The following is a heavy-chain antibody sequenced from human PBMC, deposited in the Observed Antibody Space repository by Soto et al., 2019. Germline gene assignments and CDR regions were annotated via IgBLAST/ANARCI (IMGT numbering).Heavy chain of an antibody. CDR3: ARDGAARRKGKGDYWYFDL. CDR2: ISAYNGNT. V-gene: IGHV1-18*01. CDR1: GYTFTSYG. D-gene: IGHD6-6*01. Sequence: QVQLVQSGAEVKKPGASVKVSCKASGYTFTSYGISWVRQGPGQGLEWMGWISAYNGNTNYAQKLQGRVTMTTDTSTSTAYMELRSLRSDYTAVYYCARDGAARRKGKGDYWYFDLWGRGTLVTVSS. J-gene: IGHJ2*01.